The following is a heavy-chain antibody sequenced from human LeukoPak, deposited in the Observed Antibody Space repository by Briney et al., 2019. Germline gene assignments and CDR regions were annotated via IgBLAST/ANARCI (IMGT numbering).Heavy chain of an antibody. J-gene: IGHJ4*02. CDR2: ISAYNGNT. CDR1: GYSFTSYG. CDR3: ARGSYDTSGYYSSDPVDY. Sequence: ASVKVSCKASGYSFTSYGISWVRQAPGQGLEWMGWISAYNGNTNYAQKVQGGVTMTTDTSTSTAYMELRSLRSDDTAVYYCARGSYDTSGYYSSDPVDYWGQGTLVTVSS. V-gene: IGHV1-18*01. D-gene: IGHD3-22*01.